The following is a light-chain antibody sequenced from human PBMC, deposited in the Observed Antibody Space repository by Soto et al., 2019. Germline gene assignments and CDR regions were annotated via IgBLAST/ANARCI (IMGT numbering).Light chain of an antibody. Sequence: QSVLTQPPSVSGAPGQRVTISCTGSSSNIGAGYDVHWYQQLPGTAPKLLIYGNGNRPSGVPDRFSGSKSGTSASLAITGLKAEDEADYYCQSYDSSLSVVFGGGTKLTVL. J-gene: IGLJ2*01. CDR1: SSNIGAGYD. CDR2: GNG. CDR3: QSYDSSLSVV. V-gene: IGLV1-40*01.